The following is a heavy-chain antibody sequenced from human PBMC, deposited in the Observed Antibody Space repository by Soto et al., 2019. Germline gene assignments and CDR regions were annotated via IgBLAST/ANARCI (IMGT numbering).Heavy chain of an antibody. D-gene: IGHD4-17*01. V-gene: IGHV3-23*01. CDR2: ISGGGGGA. CDR1: GFIFSNYA. J-gene: IGHJ3*01. CDR3: AKDPNGDYIGAFDF. Sequence: EVQVLESGGGLVQPGGSLRLSCAASGFIFSNYAMMWVRQAPGKGLEWVSAISGGGGGAQYADSVGARLTISRDNSKNTLYLQMNSLRAEDTAVYYCAKDPNGDYIGAFDFWGQGILVTVSS.